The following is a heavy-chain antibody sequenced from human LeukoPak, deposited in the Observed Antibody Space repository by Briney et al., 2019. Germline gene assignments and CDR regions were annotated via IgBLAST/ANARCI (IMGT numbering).Heavy chain of an antibody. J-gene: IGHJ4*02. V-gene: IGHV1-69*05. D-gene: IGHD3-22*01. CDR2: IIPIFGTA. CDR1: GGTFSSYA. CDR3: ARESIYSDSSGYYFDY. Sequence: GASVKVSCKASGGTFSSYAISWVRQAPGQGLEWMGRIIPIFGTANYAQKFQGRVTITTDESTSTAYMELSSLRSEDTAVYYCARESIYSDSSGYYFDYWGQGTLVTVSS.